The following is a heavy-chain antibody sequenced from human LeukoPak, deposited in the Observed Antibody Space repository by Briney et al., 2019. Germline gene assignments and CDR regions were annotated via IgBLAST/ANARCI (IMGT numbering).Heavy chain of an antibody. CDR3: ARAYGSGSSYHPDY. V-gene: IGHV1-2*02. Sequence: ASVKVSCKASGYSFTACYMHWVRQAPGQGLEYMGWINPNSGGTNSSQKFQDRVTLTRDTSISTAYMELSSLTSDDTAVYYCARAYGSGSSYHPDYWGQGTLVTVSS. J-gene: IGHJ4*02. CDR1: GYSFTACY. D-gene: IGHD3-10*01. CDR2: INPNSGGT.